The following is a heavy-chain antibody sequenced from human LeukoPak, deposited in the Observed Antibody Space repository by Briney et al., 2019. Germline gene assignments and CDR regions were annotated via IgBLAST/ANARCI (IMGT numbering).Heavy chain of an antibody. D-gene: IGHD4-17*01. V-gene: IGHV4-38-2*02. CDR3: TQPADYGDYGGGY. CDR2: IYHSGST. J-gene: IGHJ4*02. Sequence: SETLSLTCTVSGYSISSGYYWGWIRQPPGKGLEWIGSIYHSGSTYYNPSLKSRVTISVDTSKNQFSLKLSSVTAADTAVYYCTQPADYGDYGGGYWGQGTLVTVSS. CDR1: GYSISSGYY.